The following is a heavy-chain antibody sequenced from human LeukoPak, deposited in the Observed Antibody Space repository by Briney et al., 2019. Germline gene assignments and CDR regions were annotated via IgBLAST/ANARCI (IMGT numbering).Heavy chain of an antibody. D-gene: IGHD5-18*01. CDR1: DGSISSYY. V-gene: IGHV4-59*01. CDR2: IYYSGST. J-gene: IGHJ4*02. CDR3: ARAQGYSYDFDY. Sequence: SETLSLTCTVSDGSISSYYWSWIRQPPAKGREWIGYIYYSGSTNYNPSLKSRVTISVDTSKNQFSLKLSSVTAADAAVYYCARAQGYSYDFDYWGQGTLVTVSS.